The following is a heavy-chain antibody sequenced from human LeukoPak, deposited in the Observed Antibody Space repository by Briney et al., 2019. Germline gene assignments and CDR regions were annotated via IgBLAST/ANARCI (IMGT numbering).Heavy chain of an antibody. J-gene: IGHJ4*02. CDR3: GSRDCSGGRCHSAGADPFDY. CDR2: FYSGGKT. CDR1: GFTVSSSY. D-gene: IGHD2-15*01. Sequence: GGSLRLSCAASGFTVSSSYMSWVRQAPGKGLEWVSVFYSGGKTYYTDSVKGRFTISRDNSKNTLYLQMNSLRAEDTAVYYCGSRDCSGGRCHSAGADPFDYWGQGTLVTVSS. V-gene: IGHV3-53*01.